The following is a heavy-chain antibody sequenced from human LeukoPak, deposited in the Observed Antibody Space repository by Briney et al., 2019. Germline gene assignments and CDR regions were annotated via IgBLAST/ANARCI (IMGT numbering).Heavy chain of an antibody. Sequence: PSETLSLTCTVSGGSISSYYWSWIRQPPGKGLEWIGYIYYSGSTNYNPSLKSRVTISVDTSKNQFSLKLSSVTAADTAVYYCARSPQSIQLLWGNDYWGQGTPVTVSS. CDR2: IYYSGST. V-gene: IGHV4-59*08. CDR3: ARSPQSIQLLWGNDY. J-gene: IGHJ4*02. CDR1: GGSISSYY. D-gene: IGHD2-2*01.